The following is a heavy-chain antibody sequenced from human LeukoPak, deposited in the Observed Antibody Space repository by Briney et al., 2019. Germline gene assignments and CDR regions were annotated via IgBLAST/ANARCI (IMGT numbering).Heavy chain of an antibody. D-gene: IGHD2-2*01. V-gene: IGHV1-69*13. CDR1: GGTFSSYA. Sequence: ASVKVSCKASGGTFSSYAISWVRQAPGQGLEWMGGIIPIFGTANYAQKFQGRVTITADESTSTAYMELSSLRSEDTAVYYCATERYCSSTSCHYYYGMDVWGQGTTVTVSS. CDR3: ATERYCSSTSCHYYYGMDV. J-gene: IGHJ6*02. CDR2: IIPIFGTA.